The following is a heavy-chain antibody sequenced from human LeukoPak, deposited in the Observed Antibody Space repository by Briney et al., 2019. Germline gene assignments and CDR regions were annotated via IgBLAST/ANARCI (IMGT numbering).Heavy chain of an antibody. J-gene: IGHJ4*02. D-gene: IGHD3-3*01. CDR2: IYTSGST. V-gene: IGHV4-61*02. CDR1: GGSISSGSYY. Sequence: SETLSLTCTVSGGSISSGSYYWSWIRQPAGKGLEWIGRIYTSGSTNYNPSLKSRVTMSVDTSKNQFSLKLSSVTAADTAVYYCARAPYLSDFWSGYYFDYWGQGTLVTVSS. CDR3: ARAPYLSDFWSGYYFDY.